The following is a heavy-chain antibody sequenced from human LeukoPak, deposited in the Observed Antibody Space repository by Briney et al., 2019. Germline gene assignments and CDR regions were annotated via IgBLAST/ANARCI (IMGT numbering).Heavy chain of an antibody. CDR1: GFTVSSNY. CDR2: IYSGGST. CDR3: ARESSGYEAPYFDY. D-gene: IGHD5-12*01. V-gene: IGHV3-53*01. J-gene: IGHJ4*02. Sequence: PGRSLRLSCAASGFTVSSNYMSWVRQTPGKGLEWVSVIYSGGSTYYADSVKGRFTISRDNSKNTLYLQMNSLRAEDTAVYYCARESSGYEAPYFDYWGQGTLVTVSS.